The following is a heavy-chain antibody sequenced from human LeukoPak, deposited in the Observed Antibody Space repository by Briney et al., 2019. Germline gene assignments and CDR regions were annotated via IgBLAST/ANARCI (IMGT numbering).Heavy chain of an antibody. V-gene: IGHV3-21*01. CDR2: ISSSSTYI. CDR3: AKDVKDIVVVVAATRGGFDY. CDR1: GFTFSTYS. D-gene: IGHD2-15*01. J-gene: IGHJ4*02. Sequence: PGGSLRLSCAASGFTFSTYSMNWVRQAPGKGLEWVSSISSSSTYIYYADSVKGRFTISRDNAKNSLFLQMNSLRAEDTAVYYCAKDVKDIVVVVAATRGGFDYWGQGTLVTVSS.